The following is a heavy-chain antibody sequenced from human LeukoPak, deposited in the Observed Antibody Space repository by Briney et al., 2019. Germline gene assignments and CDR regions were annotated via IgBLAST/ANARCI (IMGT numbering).Heavy chain of an antibody. V-gene: IGHV3-33*06. J-gene: IGHJ4*02. D-gene: IGHD3-16*01. CDR3: AKGVGEFGFRFDS. Sequence: PGRSLRLSCAASGFTFSSYGMHWVRQAPGKGLEWVAVIWYDGSNKYYADSVKGRFTISRDNSKNTLYLQMNSLTAADTAVYYCAKGVGEFGFRFDSWGQGTLVTVSS. CDR2: IWYDGSNK. CDR1: GFTFSSYG.